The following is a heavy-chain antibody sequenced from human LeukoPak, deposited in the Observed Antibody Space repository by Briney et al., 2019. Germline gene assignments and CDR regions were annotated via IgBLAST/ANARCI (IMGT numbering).Heavy chain of an antibody. Sequence: QPGGSLRLSCAASGFTVSSNYMSWVRQAPGNGLEWVSVIYSGGSTYYADSVKGRFTISRDNSKNTLYLQMSSLRAEDTAVYYCARDALRITMPKNALDIWGQWTMVTVSS. D-gene: IGHD3-10*01. CDR2: IYSGGST. CDR1: GFTVSSNY. J-gene: IGHJ3*02. CDR3: ARDALRITMPKNALDI. V-gene: IGHV3-53*01.